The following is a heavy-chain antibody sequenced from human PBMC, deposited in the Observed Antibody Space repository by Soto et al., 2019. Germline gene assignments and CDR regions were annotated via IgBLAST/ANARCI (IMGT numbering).Heavy chain of an antibody. Sequence: LRLSCAASGFTFSSYAMSWVRQAPGKGLEWVSAISGSGGSTYYADSVKGRFTISRDNSKNTLYVQMNSLRADDTAVYYCAKGKGVVVPAAPFDYWGQGTLVTVSS. D-gene: IGHD2-2*01. CDR1: GFTFSSYA. V-gene: IGHV3-23*01. J-gene: IGHJ4*02. CDR3: AKGKGVVVPAAPFDY. CDR2: ISGSGGST.